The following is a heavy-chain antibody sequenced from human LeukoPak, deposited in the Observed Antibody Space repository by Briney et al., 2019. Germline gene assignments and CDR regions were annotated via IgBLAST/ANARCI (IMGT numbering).Heavy chain of an antibody. CDR2: IYTGGST. CDR1: GFTVSSNY. J-gene: IGHJ4*02. CDR3: ATGEIRFLGQDY. V-gene: IGHV3-53*01. Sequence: PGGSLRLSCAASGFTVSSNYMSWVRQAPGKRLEWVSVIYTGGSTYYADSVKGRFTISRDNAKTSVFLQMNNLRAEDTAVYYCATGEIRFLGQDYWGQGSLVTVSS. D-gene: IGHD3-3*01.